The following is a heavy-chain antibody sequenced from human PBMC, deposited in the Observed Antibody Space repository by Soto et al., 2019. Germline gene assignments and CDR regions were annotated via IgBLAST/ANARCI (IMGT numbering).Heavy chain of an antibody. Sequence: GSLRLSCAASGFTFSSYEMNWVRQAPGKGLEWVSYISSSGSTIYYADSVKGRFTISRDNAKNSLYLQMNSLRAEDTAVYYCASTPRWDYYYYGMDVWGQGTTVTVSS. V-gene: IGHV3-48*03. CDR1: GFTFSSYE. CDR3: ASTPRWDYYYYGMDV. D-gene: IGHD3-16*01. CDR2: ISSSGSTI. J-gene: IGHJ6*02.